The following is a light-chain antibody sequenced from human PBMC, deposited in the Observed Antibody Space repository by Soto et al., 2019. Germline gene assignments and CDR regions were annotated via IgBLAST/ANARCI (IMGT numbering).Light chain of an antibody. Sequence: QSVLTQPPSVSGAPGQRVTISCTGSSSNIGAGYDVQWYQQLPGTAPKLLIYGNDNRPSGVPDRFAGSRSGTSASLAITGLQAEDEADHYCQSFATSLSPHVFGIGTKLTVL. CDR1: SSNIGAGYD. CDR2: GND. V-gene: IGLV1-40*01. CDR3: QSFATSLSPHV. J-gene: IGLJ1*01.